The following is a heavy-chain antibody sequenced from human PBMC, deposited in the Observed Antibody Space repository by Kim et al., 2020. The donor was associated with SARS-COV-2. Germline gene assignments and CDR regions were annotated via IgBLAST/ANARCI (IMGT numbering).Heavy chain of an antibody. CDR2: ISAYNGNT. Sequence: ASVKVSCKASGYTFTSYGISWVRQAPGQGLEWMGWISAYNGNTNYAQKLQGRVTMTTDTSTNTAYMELRSLRSDDTAVYYCARDPSVYDFWSGYDYWGQGTLVTVSS. V-gene: IGHV1-18*01. CDR3: ARDPSVYDFWSGYDY. CDR1: GYTFTSYG. D-gene: IGHD3-3*01. J-gene: IGHJ4*02.